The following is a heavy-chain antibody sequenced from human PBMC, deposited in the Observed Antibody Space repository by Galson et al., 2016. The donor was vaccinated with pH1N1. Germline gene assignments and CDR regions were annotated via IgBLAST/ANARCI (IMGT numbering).Heavy chain of an antibody. CDR3: ARRGIGEFLYYFAS. V-gene: IGHV4-39*01. Sequence: SETLSLTCTVSGGSISRSSYYWDWIRQPPGKGLEWIGSIYYSGSTYYNPSLKSRVTISVDTSKNQFSLKLSSVTAADTAVYYCARRGIGEFLYYFASWGQGTLVTVSS. CDR2: IYYSGST. J-gene: IGHJ4*02. D-gene: IGHD3-10*01. CDR1: GGSISRSSYY.